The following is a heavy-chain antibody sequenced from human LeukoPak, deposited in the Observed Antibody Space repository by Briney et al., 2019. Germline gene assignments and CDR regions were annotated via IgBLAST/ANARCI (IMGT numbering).Heavy chain of an antibody. V-gene: IGHV3-11*01. CDR1: GFTFSDSY. Sequence: GGSLRLSCAASGFTFSDSYMTWVRQAPGKGVEWVAYISGSGHDINYSDSVKGRFTISRDNAKNSLYLQMSSLRVEDTAVYYCAREFDSSAYSLDYWGQGTLVTVSS. CDR3: AREFDSSAYSLDY. J-gene: IGHJ4*02. CDR2: ISGSGHDI. D-gene: IGHD3-22*01.